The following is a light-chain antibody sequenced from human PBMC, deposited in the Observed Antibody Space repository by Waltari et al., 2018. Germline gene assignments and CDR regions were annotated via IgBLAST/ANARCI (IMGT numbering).Light chain of an antibody. CDR2: DAS. CDR3: QQFNSYPLIT. CDR1: QGISTA. Sequence: AIQLTQSPSSLSASVGDRVTITCRASQGISTALTWYQQKPGKAPKPLIYDASSLESGVPSRFSGSGSVTDFTLTISRLQPEDFATYYCQQFNSYPLITFGQGTRLEIK. V-gene: IGKV1-13*02. J-gene: IGKJ5*01.